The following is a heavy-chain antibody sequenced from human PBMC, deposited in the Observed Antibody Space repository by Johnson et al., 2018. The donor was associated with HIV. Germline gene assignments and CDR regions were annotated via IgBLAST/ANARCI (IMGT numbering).Heavy chain of an antibody. D-gene: IGHD6-19*01. CDR3: ARDLTVARLVFDM. Sequence: QVQLVESGGGVVRPGRSLRLSCAASGFTFSNYPMHWVRQAPGKGLEWVAVISFDGSNKYYADSVKGRFTISRDNAKNSLYLQMNSLRAEDTAVYYCARDLTVARLVFDMWGQGTMVTVSS. V-gene: IGHV3-30*04. CDR1: GFTFSNYP. J-gene: IGHJ3*02. CDR2: ISFDGSNK.